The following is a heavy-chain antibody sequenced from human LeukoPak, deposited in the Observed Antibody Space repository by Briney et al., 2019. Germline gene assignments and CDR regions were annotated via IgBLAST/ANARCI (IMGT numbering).Heavy chain of an antibody. CDR1: GFTVSSDY. Sequence: PGGSLRLSCAASGFTVSSDYMSWVRQAPGKGLEGVSVIYTDGRTFFADCVKGRFTISRDTSKNVLYLQMNSLRVEDTAVYYCARGTPTVSAGHYWGQGTLVTVSS. V-gene: IGHV3-53*01. D-gene: IGHD2-15*01. CDR2: IYTDGRT. J-gene: IGHJ4*02. CDR3: ARGTPTVSAGHY.